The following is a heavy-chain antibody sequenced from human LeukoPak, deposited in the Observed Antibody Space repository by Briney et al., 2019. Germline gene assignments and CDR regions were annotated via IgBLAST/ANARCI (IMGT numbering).Heavy chain of an antibody. D-gene: IGHD3-10*01. J-gene: IGHJ4*02. Sequence: ASVKVSCKASGGTFSSYAISWVRQAPGQGLEWMGGIIPIFGTANYAQKFQGRVTITADESASTAYMELSSLRSEDTAVYYCARGHYGSGSFVDYWGQGTLVTVSS. V-gene: IGHV1-69*13. CDR1: GGTFSSYA. CDR3: ARGHYGSGSFVDY. CDR2: IIPIFGTA.